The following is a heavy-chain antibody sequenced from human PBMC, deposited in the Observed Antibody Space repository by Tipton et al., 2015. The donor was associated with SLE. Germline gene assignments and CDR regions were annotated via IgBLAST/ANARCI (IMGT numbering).Heavy chain of an antibody. Sequence: QVQLVQSGAEMKRPGASVKVSCKASGYSFTNYGISWVRQAPGQGVEWMGWINTYNVNTRYPQKFQGRVSMTTDTSTSTAYMEVTGLTSDDTAVYYCARDSTPPSCTSTNCPRGGWLDPWGQGTLVTVSS. J-gene: IGHJ5*02. CDR2: INTYNVNT. CDR3: ARDSTPPSCTSTNCPRGGWLDP. V-gene: IGHV1-18*01. D-gene: IGHD2-2*01. CDR1: GYSFTNYG.